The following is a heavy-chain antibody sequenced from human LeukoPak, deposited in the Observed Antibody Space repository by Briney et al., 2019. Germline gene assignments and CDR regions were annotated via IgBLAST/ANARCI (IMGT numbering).Heavy chain of an antibody. V-gene: IGHV3-23*01. Sequence: PGGSLRLSCAASGFTFSSYAMSWVRQAPGKGLEWVSAISGSGGSTYYADSVKGRFTISRDNSKNTLYPQMNSLRAEDTAVYYCAKTLDYYDSSGYSPWGQGTLVTVSS. CDR3: AKTLDYYDSSGYSP. D-gene: IGHD3-22*01. J-gene: IGHJ5*02. CDR1: GFTFSSYA. CDR2: ISGSGGST.